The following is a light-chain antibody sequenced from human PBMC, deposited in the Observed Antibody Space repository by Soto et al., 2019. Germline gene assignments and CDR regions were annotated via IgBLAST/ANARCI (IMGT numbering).Light chain of an antibody. CDR1: NSNIGAGYD. CDR2: GNS. J-gene: IGLJ2*01. Sequence: QSALTQPPSVSGAPGQRVTISCSGSNSNIGAGYDVHWYQQLPGTAPKLLIYGNSNRPSGVPDRFSGSKSGTSASLAITGLQAEDEADYYCQSYDTSLSGFVVFGGGTQLTVL. CDR3: QSYDTSLSGFVV. V-gene: IGLV1-40*01.